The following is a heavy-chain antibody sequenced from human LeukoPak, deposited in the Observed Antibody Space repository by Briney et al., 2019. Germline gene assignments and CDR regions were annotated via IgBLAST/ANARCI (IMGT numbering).Heavy chain of an antibody. D-gene: IGHD2-15*01. CDR1: GFIFSSYW. CDR2: IKQDGSEK. Sequence: GGSLRLSCAASGFIFSSYWMSWVRQAPGKGLEWVANIKQDGSEKYYVDSVKGRFTISRDNAKNSLYLQMNNLRAEDTAVYYCARDLSGPSLYWGQGTLVTVSS. CDR3: ARDLSGPSLY. V-gene: IGHV3-7*01. J-gene: IGHJ4*02.